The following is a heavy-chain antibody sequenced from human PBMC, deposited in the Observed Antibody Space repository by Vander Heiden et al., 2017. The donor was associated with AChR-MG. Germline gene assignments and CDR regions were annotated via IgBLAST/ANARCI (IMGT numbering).Heavy chain of an antibody. CDR1: GFTFSDYY. CDR2: ISSSGSTI. CDR3: ARVMGYGSGSYEYYYYGMDV. J-gene: IGHJ6*02. V-gene: IGHV3-11*01. D-gene: IGHD3-10*01. Sequence: QVQLVESGGGLVKPGGSLRLSCAASGFTFSDYYMSWIRQAPGKGLEWVSYISSSGSTIYYADSVKGRFTISRDNAKNSLYLQMNSLRAEDTAVYYCARVMGYGSGSYEYYYYGMDVWGQGTTVTVSS.